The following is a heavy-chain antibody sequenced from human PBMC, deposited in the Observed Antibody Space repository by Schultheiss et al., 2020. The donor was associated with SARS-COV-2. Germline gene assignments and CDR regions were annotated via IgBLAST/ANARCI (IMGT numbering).Heavy chain of an antibody. CDR3: ARDQRYSYGSGETGYYGMDV. D-gene: IGHD5-18*01. CDR1: GFTFSSYA. CDR2: ISGSGGST. Sequence: GGSLRLSCAASGFTFSSYAMSWVRQAPGKGLEWVSAISGSGGSTYYADSVKGRFTISRDNSKNTLYLQMNSLRAEDTAVYYCARDQRYSYGSGETGYYGMDVWGQGTTVTVSS. V-gene: IGHV3-23*01. J-gene: IGHJ6*02.